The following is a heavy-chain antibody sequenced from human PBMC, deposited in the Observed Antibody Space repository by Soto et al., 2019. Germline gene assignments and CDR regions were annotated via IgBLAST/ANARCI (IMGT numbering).Heavy chain of an antibody. V-gene: IGHV3-30*03. Sequence: PGGSLRLSCAASGFTFSSYGMHWVRQAPGKGLEWVAVISYDGSNKYYVDSVKGRFTISRDNSKNTLYLQMNSLRAEDTAVYYCARDSRGYSGYVGYYYYGMDVWGQGTTVTVSS. D-gene: IGHD5-12*01. J-gene: IGHJ6*02. CDR3: ARDSRGYSGYVGYYYYGMDV. CDR1: GFTFSSYG. CDR2: ISYDGSNK.